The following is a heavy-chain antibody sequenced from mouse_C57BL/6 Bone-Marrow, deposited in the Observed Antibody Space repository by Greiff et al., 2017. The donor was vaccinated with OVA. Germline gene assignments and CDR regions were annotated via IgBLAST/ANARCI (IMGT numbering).Heavy chain of an antibody. J-gene: IGHJ2*01. CDR2: INPYNGGT. D-gene: IGHD2-10*02. CDR3: ARVWGTEY. Sequence: DVKLQESGPVLVKPGASVKMSCKASGYTFTDYYMNWVKQSHGKSLEWIGVINPYNGGTSYNQKFKGKATLTVDKSSSTAYMELNSLTSEDSAVYYCARVWGTEYWGQGTTLTVSS. CDR1: GYTFTDYY. V-gene: IGHV1-19*01.